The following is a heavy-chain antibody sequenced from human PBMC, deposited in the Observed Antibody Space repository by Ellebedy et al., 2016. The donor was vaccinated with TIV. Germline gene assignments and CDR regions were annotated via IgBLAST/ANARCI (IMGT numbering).Heavy chain of an antibody. Sequence: PGGSLRLSCAASGFTFSSYWMSWVRLAPGKGLEWVANIKEDGSDTYYVDSVKGRFTISRDNAKNTLYLQMNSLKAEDTAMYYCSTLSETGYWGHGTLVTVSS. V-gene: IGHV3-7*01. J-gene: IGHJ4*01. CDR3: STLSETGY. CDR2: IKEDGSDT. D-gene: IGHD1-1*01. CDR1: GFTFSSYW.